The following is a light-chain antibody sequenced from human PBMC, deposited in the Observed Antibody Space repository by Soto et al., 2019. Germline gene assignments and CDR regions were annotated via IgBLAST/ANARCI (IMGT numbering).Light chain of an antibody. CDR1: QIVTSNY. CDR3: PNSGGEPYT. Sequence: EIVWTQSPGTLSLSPGEGATLSCRASQIVTSNYLAGYQQKPCQAPSLLIYGASTMATGIPDRVSGSGSGTDFTLHISRLEPEDLAVYFCPNSGGEPYTFGQGTMLE. CDR2: GAS. J-gene: IGKJ2*01. V-gene: IGKV3-20*01.